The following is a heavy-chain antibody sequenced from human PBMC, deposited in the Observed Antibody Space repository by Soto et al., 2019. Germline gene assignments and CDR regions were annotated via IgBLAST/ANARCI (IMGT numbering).Heavy chain of an antibody. V-gene: IGHV4-31*03. CDR1: GGSIRSGGYY. Sequence: QVQLQESGPGLVKPSQTLSLTCTVSGGSIRSGGYYWRWILQHPGKGLEWIGYIYHSGRTNYNPSLKSRVSISVDTSKNQFSLKLSSVTAAYTAVYYCARVPGPWGQGTLVTVSS. D-gene: IGHD2-2*01. J-gene: IGHJ5*02. CDR3: ARVPGP. CDR2: IYHSGRT.